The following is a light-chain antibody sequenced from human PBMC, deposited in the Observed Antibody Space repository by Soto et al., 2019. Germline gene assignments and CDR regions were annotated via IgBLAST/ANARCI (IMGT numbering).Light chain of an antibody. V-gene: IGKV1-39*01. CDR2: AAS. CDR3: QQSYDIPRT. J-gene: IGKJ1*01. Sequence: QMTQSPSSLSASVGDRVTITCRASQNINTYLHWYQQKPGKAPKLLIYAASSLYDGVSSRFTGSGSGTDFTLSISSLQPEDFATYYCQQSYDIPRTFGQGTKVEIK. CDR1: QNINTY.